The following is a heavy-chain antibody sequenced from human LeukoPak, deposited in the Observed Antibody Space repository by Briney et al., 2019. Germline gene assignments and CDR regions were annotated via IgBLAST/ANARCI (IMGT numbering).Heavy chain of an antibody. CDR2: IYYSGST. V-gene: IGHV4-30-4*01. D-gene: IGHD3-3*01. CDR1: GGSISSGDYY. Sequence: SQTLSLTCTVSGGSISSGDYYWSWIRQPPGKGLEWIGYIYYSGSTYYNPSLKSRVTISVDTSKNQFSLKLSSVAAADTAVYYCARYFRGGVVTHYYYYGMDVWGQGTTVTVSS. CDR3: ARYFRGGVVTHYYYYGMDV. J-gene: IGHJ6*02.